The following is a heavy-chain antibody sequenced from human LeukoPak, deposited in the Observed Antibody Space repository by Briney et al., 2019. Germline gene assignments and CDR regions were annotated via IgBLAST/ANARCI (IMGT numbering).Heavy chain of an antibody. V-gene: IGHV1-2*02. D-gene: IGHD3-9*01. Sequence: GASVTVSCKASGYTFTGYYMHWVRQAPGQGLEWMGWINPNSGGTNYAQKFQGRVTMTRDTSISTAYMEPSRLRSDDTAVYYCARVRHYDILTGYYGTPAIYGMDVWGQGTTVTVSS. CDR3: ARVRHYDILTGYYGTPAIYGMDV. CDR1: GYTFTGYY. J-gene: IGHJ6*02. CDR2: INPNSGGT.